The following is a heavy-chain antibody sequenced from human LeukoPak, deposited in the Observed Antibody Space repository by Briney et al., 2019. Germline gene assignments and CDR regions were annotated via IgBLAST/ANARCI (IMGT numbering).Heavy chain of an antibody. CDR3: AKDLRGSYSYYFDY. CDR1: GFTFSSYA. CDR2: IGGSDGST. D-gene: IGHD1-26*01. J-gene: IGHJ4*02. V-gene: IGHV3-23*01. Sequence: GGSLRLSCAASGFTFSSYAMSWVRQAPGKGLEWVSAIGGSDGSTYYAASVKGRFTISRDNSKKTLYLQMNSLRAEDTAVYYCAKDLRGSYSYYFDYWGQGTLVTVSS.